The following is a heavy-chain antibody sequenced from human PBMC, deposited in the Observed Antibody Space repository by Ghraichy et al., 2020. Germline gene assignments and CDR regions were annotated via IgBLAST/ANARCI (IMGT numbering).Heavy chain of an antibody. J-gene: IGHJ3*02. V-gene: IGHV3-21*01. CDR2: ISSSSSYI. D-gene: IGHD3-16*01. CDR1: GFTFSSYS. CDR3: ARDRVRGTWGFSGYAFDI. Sequence: GGSLRLSCAASGFTFSSYSMNWVRQAPGKGLEWVSSISSSSSYIYYADSVKGRFTISRDNAKNSLYLQMNSLRAEDTAVYYCARDRVRGTWGFSGYAFDIWGQGTMVTVSS.